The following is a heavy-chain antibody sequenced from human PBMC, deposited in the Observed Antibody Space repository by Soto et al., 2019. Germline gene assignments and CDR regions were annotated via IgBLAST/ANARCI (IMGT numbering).Heavy chain of an antibody. Sequence: EMQLVESGGGLVPPGRSLRLSCAASGFTFDDFAMHWVRQAPGKGLEWVSGINWNSGDIDYADSVRGRFTISRDNAKNALYLQMNSLRAEDAALYYCVKDIGASGAYWYFDLWGRGTLVTVSS. D-gene: IGHD2-8*02. CDR3: VKDIGASGAYWYFDL. V-gene: IGHV3-9*01. CDR1: GFTFDDFA. J-gene: IGHJ2*01. CDR2: INWNSGDI.